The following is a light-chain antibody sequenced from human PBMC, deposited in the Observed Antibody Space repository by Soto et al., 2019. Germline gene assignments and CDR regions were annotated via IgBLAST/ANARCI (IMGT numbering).Light chain of an antibody. V-gene: IGLV4-69*01. CDR2: VNRDGSH. CDR1: SGHSNYV. Sequence: QSVLTQAPSASASLGASVKLTCTLDSGHSNYVIAWHQQHPAKGPRYLMKVNRDGSHNKGDGIPDRFSGSTSGAERYLTISSLRSEDEAVYYCQTWGPGIRVFGGGTTVTVL. CDR3: QTWGPGIRV. J-gene: IGLJ3*02.